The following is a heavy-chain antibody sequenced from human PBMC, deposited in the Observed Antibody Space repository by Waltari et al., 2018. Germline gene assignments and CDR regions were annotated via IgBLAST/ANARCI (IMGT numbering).Heavy chain of an antibody. D-gene: IGHD3-9*01. Sequence: QVQLQESGPGLVKPSETLSLTCTVSGGSISSYYCSWIRQPPGKGLEWIGYIYYSGSTNYNPSLKSRVTISVDTSKNQFSLKLSSVTAADTAVYYCARSLLLYDILTGYKTPGGAFDIWGQGTMVTVSS. J-gene: IGHJ3*02. CDR1: GGSISSYY. V-gene: IGHV4-59*08. CDR2: IYYSGST. CDR3: ARSLLLYDILTGYKTPGGAFDI.